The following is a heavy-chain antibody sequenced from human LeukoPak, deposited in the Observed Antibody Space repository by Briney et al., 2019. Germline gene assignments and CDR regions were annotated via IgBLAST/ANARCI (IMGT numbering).Heavy chain of an antibody. D-gene: IGHD6-13*01. V-gene: IGHV4-34*01. J-gene: IGHJ4*02. Sequence: SETLSLTCAVYGGSFSGYYWSWIRQPPGKGLEWIGEINHSGSTNYNPSLKSRVTISVDTSKNQFSLKLSSVTAADTAVYYCARESSSWNQFDYWGQGTLVTVSS. CDR1: GGSFSGYY. CDR3: ARESSSWNQFDY. CDR2: INHSGST.